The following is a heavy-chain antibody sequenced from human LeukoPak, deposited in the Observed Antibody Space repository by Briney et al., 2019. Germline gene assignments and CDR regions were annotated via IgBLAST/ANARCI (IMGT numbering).Heavy chain of an antibody. D-gene: IGHD2-15*01. CDR3: ARGGIVVVVAATLRPNQNWYFDL. J-gene: IGHJ2*01. CDR1: GYTFTGYY. V-gene: IGHV1-2*02. Sequence: ASVKVSCKASGYTFTGYYMHWVRQAPGQRLEWMGWINPNSGGTNYAQKFQGRVTMTRDTSISTAYMELSRLRSDDTAVYYCARGGIVVVVAATLRPNQNWYFDLWGRGTLVTVSS. CDR2: INPNSGGT.